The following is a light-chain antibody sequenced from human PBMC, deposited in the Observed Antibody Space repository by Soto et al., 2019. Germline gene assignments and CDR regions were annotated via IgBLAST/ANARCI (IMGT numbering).Light chain of an antibody. CDR1: QSVNSN. Sequence: EMVMTQSPAILSVSPGESATLSCRASQSVNSNYLAWYQQHPGQPPRLLIYGISTRATGIPARFSGSGSGTEFSLTISSLQSEDFAVYYCKQYSKWPSTFGQGTRLEIK. J-gene: IGKJ5*01. CDR2: GIS. V-gene: IGKV3-15*01. CDR3: KQYSKWPST.